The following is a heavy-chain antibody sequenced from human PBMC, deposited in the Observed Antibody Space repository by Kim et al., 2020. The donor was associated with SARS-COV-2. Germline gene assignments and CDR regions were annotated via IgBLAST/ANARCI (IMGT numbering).Heavy chain of an antibody. D-gene: IGHD5-12*01. Sequence: DANPAKGRFTISRDNSKNTLYLQMNSLGAEDTAVYYCAKDLATNWYFDLWGRGTLVTVSS. CDR3: AKDLATNWYFDL. J-gene: IGHJ2*01. V-gene: IGHV3-33*06.